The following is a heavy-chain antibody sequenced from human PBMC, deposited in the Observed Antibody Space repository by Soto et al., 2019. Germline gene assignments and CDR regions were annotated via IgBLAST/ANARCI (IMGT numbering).Heavy chain of an antibody. CDR1: GYTFTSYY. CDR3: ARDTGDSSGYYLYYFDY. CDR2: INPSGGST. J-gene: IGHJ4*02. V-gene: IGHV1-46*01. D-gene: IGHD3-22*01. Sequence: ASVKVSCKASGYTFTSYYMHWVRQAPGQGLEWMGIINPSGGSTSYAQKFQGRVTMTRDTSTSTVYMELSSLRSEDTAVYYCARDTGDSSGYYLYYFDYWGQGTLVTVSS.